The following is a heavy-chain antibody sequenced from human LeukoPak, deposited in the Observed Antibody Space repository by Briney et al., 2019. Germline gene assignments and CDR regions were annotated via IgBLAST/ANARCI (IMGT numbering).Heavy chain of an antibody. D-gene: IGHD1-14*01. Sequence: GGSLRLSCAASGFTFSSYAMHWVCQAPGKGLEWVAVISYDGSNKYYADSVKGRFTISRDNSKNTLYLQMNSLRAEDTAVYYCARDRACDPRTRRGYGMDVWGKGTTVTVSS. CDR3: ARDRACDPRTRRGYGMDV. V-gene: IGHV3-30*04. CDR1: GFTFSSYA. J-gene: IGHJ6*04. CDR2: ISYDGSNK.